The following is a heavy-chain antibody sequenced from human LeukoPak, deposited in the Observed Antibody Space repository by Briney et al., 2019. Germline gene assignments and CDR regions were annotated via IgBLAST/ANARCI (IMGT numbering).Heavy chain of an antibody. D-gene: IGHD3-16*01. CDR1: GFSVSSNY. Sequence: GGSLRLSCAASGFSVSSNYMSWVRQAPGKGLEWVSVIYSGGSTYYADSVKGRFTISRDNSKNTLYLQMKSLRAEDTAVYYCARLVSGSLDYWGQGTLVTVSS. CDR2: IYSGGST. J-gene: IGHJ4*02. V-gene: IGHV3-53*01. CDR3: ARLVSGSLDY.